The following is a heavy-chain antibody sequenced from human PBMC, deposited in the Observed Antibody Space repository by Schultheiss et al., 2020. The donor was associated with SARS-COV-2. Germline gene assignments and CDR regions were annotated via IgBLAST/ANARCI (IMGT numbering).Heavy chain of an antibody. CDR3: ATDWNRWFGT. CDR2: IKQDGSEK. D-gene: IGHD1/OR15-1a*01. J-gene: IGHJ5*02. Sequence: GGSLRLSCAASGFTFSSYWMSWVRQAPGKGLEWVANIKQDGSEKYYADSVKGRFTISRDNSKNTLYLQMNSLGAEDTAIYYCATDWNRWFGTWGQGTRVTVSS. CDR1: GFTFSSYW. V-gene: IGHV3-7*01.